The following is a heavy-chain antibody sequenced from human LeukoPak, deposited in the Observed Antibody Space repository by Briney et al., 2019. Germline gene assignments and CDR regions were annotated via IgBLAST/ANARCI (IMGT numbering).Heavy chain of an antibody. Sequence: GGSLRLSCAASGFTFSSNYMSWVRQAPGKGLEWVSVIYSGGSTYYADSVKGRFTISRDNSKNTLYLQMNNLRDEDTAVYYCARGYRYSTGWYYFDFWGQGTLVTVSS. V-gene: IGHV3-66*01. CDR2: IYSGGST. J-gene: IGHJ4*02. CDR3: ARGYRYSTGWYYFDF. CDR1: GFTFSSNY. D-gene: IGHD6-19*01.